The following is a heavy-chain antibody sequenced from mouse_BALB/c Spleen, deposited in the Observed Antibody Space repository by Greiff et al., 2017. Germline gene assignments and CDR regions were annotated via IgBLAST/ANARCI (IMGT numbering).Heavy chain of an antibody. J-gene: IGHJ3*01. CDR3: AREGRAWFAY. Sequence: DVKLQESGPGLVKPSQSLSLTCTVTGYSITSDYAWNWIRQFPGNQLEWMGYISYSGSTSYNPSLKSRITITRDTSKNQFFLQLNSVTTEDTATYYCAREGRAWFAYWGQGTLVTVSA. CDR1: GYSITSDYA. V-gene: IGHV3-2*02. CDR2: ISYSGST.